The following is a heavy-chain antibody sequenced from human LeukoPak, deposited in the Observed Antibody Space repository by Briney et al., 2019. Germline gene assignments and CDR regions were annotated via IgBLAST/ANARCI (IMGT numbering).Heavy chain of an antibody. Sequence: GGSLRLSCAASGFTFRKYWMSWVRQAPGKGLEWLANMNQDGGEKNYVDSVKGRFTISRDNARNSLYLQMNSLTVDDTAVYYCARDLGYSSFDYWGQGALVTVSS. CDR1: GFTFRKYW. D-gene: IGHD2-15*01. CDR2: MNQDGGEK. J-gene: IGHJ4*02. V-gene: IGHV3-7*01. CDR3: ARDLGYSSFDY.